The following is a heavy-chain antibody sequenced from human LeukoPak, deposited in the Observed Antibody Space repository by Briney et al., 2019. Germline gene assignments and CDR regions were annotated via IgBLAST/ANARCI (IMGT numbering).Heavy chain of an antibody. CDR3: ARAPGPSGGPDY. V-gene: IGHV3-64*01. CDR1: GFTFSSYA. CDR2: ISSNGGGT. J-gene: IGHJ4*02. Sequence: HPGGSLRLSCAASGFTFSSYAMHWVRQAPGKGLQYVSAISSNGGGTYYANSVKGRFTISRDDSKNTLYLQMGSLRAEDMAVYYCARAPGPSGGPDYWGQGTLVTVSS. D-gene: IGHD2-15*01.